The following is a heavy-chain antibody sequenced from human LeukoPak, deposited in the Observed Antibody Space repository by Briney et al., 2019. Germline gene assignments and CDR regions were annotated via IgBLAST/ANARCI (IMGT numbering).Heavy chain of an antibody. CDR2: ISDSGGST. Sequence: GGSLRLSCAVSGITLSNYGMSWVRQAPGKGLEWIAGISDSGGSTNYADSVKGRFTISRDNPKNTLYLQMNSLRAEDTAVYFCARRGVVIRVILVGFHKEAFYFDSWGQGALVTVSS. CDR3: ARRGVVIRVILVGFHKEAFYFDS. J-gene: IGHJ4*02. V-gene: IGHV3-23*01. CDR1: GITLSNYG. D-gene: IGHD3-22*01.